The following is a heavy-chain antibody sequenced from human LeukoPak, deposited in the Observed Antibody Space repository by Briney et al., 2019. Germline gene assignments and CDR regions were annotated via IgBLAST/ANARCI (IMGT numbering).Heavy chain of an antibody. V-gene: IGHV3-23*01. CDR2: ISDSGVTT. CDR1: GFTFNNKA. D-gene: IGHD2/OR15-2a*01. CDR3: ARGLLETTTSYFDY. Sequence: GGSLRLSCAASGFTFNNKAMSWVRQAPGKGLEWVSAISDSGVTTYYADSVKGRFTISRDNSENSLYLQMNSLRTEDTAVYYCARGLLETTTSYFDYWGQGTLVTVSS. J-gene: IGHJ4*02.